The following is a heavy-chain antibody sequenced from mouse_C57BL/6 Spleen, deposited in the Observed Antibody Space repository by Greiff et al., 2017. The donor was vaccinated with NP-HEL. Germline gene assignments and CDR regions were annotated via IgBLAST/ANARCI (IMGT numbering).Heavy chain of an antibody. CDR2: INPSSGYT. CDR3: ASTRLDYAMDY. CDR1: GYTFTSYT. V-gene: IGHV1-4*01. Sequence: VQVVESGAELARPGASVKMSCKASGYTFTSYTMHWVKQRPGQGLEWIGYINPSSGYTKYNQKFKDKATLTADKSSSTAYMQLSSLTSEDSAVYECASTRLDYAMDYWGQGTSVTVSS. D-gene: IGHD3-2*02. J-gene: IGHJ4*01.